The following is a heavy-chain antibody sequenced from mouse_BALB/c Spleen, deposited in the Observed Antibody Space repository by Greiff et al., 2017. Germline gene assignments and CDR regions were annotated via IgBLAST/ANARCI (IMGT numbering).Heavy chain of an antibody. CDR1: GFTFSSYW. CDR3: TVTTATSMDY. CDR2: IRLKSDNYAT. D-gene: IGHD1-2*01. V-gene: IGHV6-6*02. J-gene: IGHJ4*01. Sequence: EVQVVESGGGLVQPGGSMKLSCVASGFTFSSYWMSWVRQSPEKGLEWVAEIRLKSDNYATHYAESVKGKFTISRDDSKSRLYLQMNSLRAEDTGIYYCTVTTATSMDYWGQGTSVTVSS.